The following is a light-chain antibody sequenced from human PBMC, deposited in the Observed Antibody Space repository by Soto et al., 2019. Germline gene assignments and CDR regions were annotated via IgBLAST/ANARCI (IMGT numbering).Light chain of an antibody. CDR2: ATS. J-gene: IGKJ1*01. CDR1: QNISTF. Sequence: DIQMTLSPSSLSASVGDRVSITCRASQNISTFLNWYQQKPGRALKLLIYATSTLQRGVPSRFVGSGSGTDFTLTISSLQPEDFATYFCQQSYIAPPAFGQGTKVDIK. CDR3: QQSYIAPPA. V-gene: IGKV1-39*01.